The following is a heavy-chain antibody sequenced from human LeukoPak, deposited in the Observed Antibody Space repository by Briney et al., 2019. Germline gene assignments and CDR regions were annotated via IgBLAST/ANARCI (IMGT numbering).Heavy chain of an antibody. CDR2: ISGSGGST. CDR1: GFTFSSYA. D-gene: IGHD3-22*01. CDR3: AKDDSSGPGYYYFDY. J-gene: IGHJ4*02. Sequence: GGSLRLSCAASGFTFSSYAMSWVRQAPGRGLEWVSGISGSGGSTYYADSVKGRFTISRDNSKNTLYVQMNSLRAEDTAVYYCAKDDSSGPGYYYFDYWGQGTLVTVS. V-gene: IGHV3-23*01.